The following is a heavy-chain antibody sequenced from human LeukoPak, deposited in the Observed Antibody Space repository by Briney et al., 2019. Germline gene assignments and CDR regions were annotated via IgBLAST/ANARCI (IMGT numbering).Heavy chain of an antibody. V-gene: IGHV3-23*01. CDR3: AKDSGSGSYYDFDY. Sequence: GGSLRLSCAASGFTFSSYAMSWVRQAAGKGLEWVSAISGSGGSTYYADSVKGRFTISRDNSKNTLYLQMNSLRAEDTAVYYCAKDSGSGSYYDFDYWGQGTLVTVSS. CDR2: ISGSGGST. CDR1: GFTFSSYA. J-gene: IGHJ4*02. D-gene: IGHD1-26*01.